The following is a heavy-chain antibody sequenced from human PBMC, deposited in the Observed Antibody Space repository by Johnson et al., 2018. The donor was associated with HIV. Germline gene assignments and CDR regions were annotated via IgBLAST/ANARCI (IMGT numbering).Heavy chain of an antibody. CDR3: ASSQGSGDGAFDI. CDR2: ASGSGGTT. D-gene: IGHD2-21*01. CDR1: GFTFSSYA. V-gene: IGHV3-23*04. Sequence: VQLVESGGGLVQPGGSLRLSCAASGFTFSSYAVSWVRQAPGKGLEWVSGASGSGGTTYYADSVKGRFTISRDNSKNTLYLQMNILRAEDTAGYYCASSQGSGDGAFDIWGQGTMVTVSS. J-gene: IGHJ3*02.